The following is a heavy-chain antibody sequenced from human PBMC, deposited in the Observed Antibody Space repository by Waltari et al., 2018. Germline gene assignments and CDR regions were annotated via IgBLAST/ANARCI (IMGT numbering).Heavy chain of an antibody. J-gene: IGHJ4*02. D-gene: IGHD6-13*01. CDR1: GYSISSGYY. V-gene: IGHV4-38-2*01. CDR2: IYHSGST. CDR3: ARLGLRSYSRAYFDY. Sequence: QEQLQESGPGLVKPSETLSLTCAVSGYSISSGYYWGWIRQPPGKGLEWIGSIYHSGSTYYNPSLKSRVTISVDTSKNQFSLKLSSVTAADTAVYYCARLGLRSYSRAYFDYWGQGTLVTVSS.